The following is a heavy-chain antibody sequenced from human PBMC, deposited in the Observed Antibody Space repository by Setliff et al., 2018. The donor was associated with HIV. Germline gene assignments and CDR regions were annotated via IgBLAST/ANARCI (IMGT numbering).Heavy chain of an antibody. CDR1: GYTFIDYF. CDR3: ARQLSNSLDF. J-gene: IGHJ4*02. Sequence: ASVKVSCKASGYTFIDYFMHRVRQAPGQGLEWMGWISPYNGDTKILQKFRGRVTMTRDTSINTAYLEFSCLRSDDTAVYYCARQLSNSLDFWGQGALVTVSS. CDR2: ISPYNGDT. V-gene: IGHV1-2*02. D-gene: IGHD7-27*01.